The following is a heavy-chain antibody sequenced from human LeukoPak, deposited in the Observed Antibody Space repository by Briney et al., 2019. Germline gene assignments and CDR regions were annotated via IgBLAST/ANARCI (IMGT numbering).Heavy chain of an antibody. V-gene: IGHV4-59*01. J-gene: IGHJ4*02. Sequence: PSETLSLTCTVSGGSINNYYWSWIRKPPGKGLEWIGYVYYTGSTNYNPSLKSRVTISVDTSKNQFSLKLRSVTAADTAVYYCARDMSAVGSTSREFDYWGQGTLITVSS. D-gene: IGHD6-19*01. CDR3: ARDMSAVGSTSREFDY. CDR2: VYYTGST. CDR1: GGSINNYY.